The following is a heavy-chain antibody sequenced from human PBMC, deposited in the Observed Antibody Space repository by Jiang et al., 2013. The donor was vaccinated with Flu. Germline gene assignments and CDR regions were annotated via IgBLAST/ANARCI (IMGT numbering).Heavy chain of an antibody. D-gene: IGHD5-18*01. Sequence: VQLVESGGGLVKPGGSLRLSCAASGFTFSSYSMNWVRQAPGKGLEWVSSISSSSSYIYYADSVKGRFTISRDNAKNSLYLQMNSLRAEDTAVYYCARVTRGYSYGYAPGPTDYWGQGTLVTVSS. CDR1: GFTFSSYS. J-gene: IGHJ4*02. V-gene: IGHV3-21*01. CDR2: ISSSSSYI. CDR3: ARVTRGYSYGYAPGPTDY.